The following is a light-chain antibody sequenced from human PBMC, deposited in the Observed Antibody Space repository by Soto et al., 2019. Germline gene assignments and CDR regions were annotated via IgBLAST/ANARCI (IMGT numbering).Light chain of an antibody. CDR1: QSVSSSY. J-gene: IGKJ1*01. CDR3: QQYGSSSWT. V-gene: IGKV3-20*01. CDR2: GTS. Sequence: EIVLTQSPGTLSLSPGERATLSCRASQSVSSSYLAWYQQKPGQALRLLIYGTSSRATAIPDRFSGSGSGTDFTLTISRLEPEDFAVYYCQQYGSSSWTFGQGTKVDIK.